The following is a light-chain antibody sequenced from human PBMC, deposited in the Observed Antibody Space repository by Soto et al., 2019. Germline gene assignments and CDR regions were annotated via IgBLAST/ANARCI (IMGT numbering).Light chain of an antibody. J-gene: IGLJ3*02. CDR1: SSNIGSNT. Sequence: QSVLTQPPSASGTPGQRVTISCSGSSSNIGSNTVNWYQQLPGTAPRLLIYSNNQRPSGVPDRVSGSKSGTSASLAISGLQSDDEADYYCATWDDSLNGWVFGGGTKVTVL. V-gene: IGLV1-44*01. CDR2: SNN. CDR3: ATWDDSLNGWV.